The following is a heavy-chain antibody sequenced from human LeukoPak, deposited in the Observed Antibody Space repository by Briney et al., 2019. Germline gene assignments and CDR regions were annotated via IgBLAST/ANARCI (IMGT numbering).Heavy chain of an antibody. V-gene: IGHV4-61*01. J-gene: IGHJ6*02. CDR2: MYYSGST. CDR1: GGSVSRGSSY. D-gene: IGHD4/OR15-4a*01. CDR3: ARDLIYLTNYYYYGMDV. Sequence: PSETLSLTCVISGGSVSRGSSYWSWIRQPPGKGLEWIGYMYYSGSTSYNPSLKSRVTISVDTSKNQFSLKLNSVTAADTAVYYCARDLIYLTNYYYYGMDVWGQGTTVTVSS.